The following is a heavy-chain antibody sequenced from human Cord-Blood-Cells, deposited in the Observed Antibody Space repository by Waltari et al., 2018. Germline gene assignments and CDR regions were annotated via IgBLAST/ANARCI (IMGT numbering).Heavy chain of an antibody. CDR2: IYYSGRT. Sequence: QLQLQESGPGLVKPSETLSLTCTVSGGSISSSSYYWGWIRQPPGKGLAWIGSIYYSGRTYYNPSLKRRVTIAVDTSKNQFSRKLSSVTAADTAVYYCARQVTSSGWYVTEYFQHWGQGTLVTVSS. J-gene: IGHJ1*01. V-gene: IGHV4-39*07. CDR1: GGSISSSSYY. CDR3: ARQVTSSGWYVTEYFQH. D-gene: IGHD6-19*01.